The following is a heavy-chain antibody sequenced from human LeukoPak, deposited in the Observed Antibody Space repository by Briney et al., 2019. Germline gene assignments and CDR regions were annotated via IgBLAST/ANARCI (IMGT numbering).Heavy chain of an antibody. CDR2: ISGSGGST. J-gene: IGHJ4*02. V-gene: IGHV3-23*01. Sequence: PGGSLRPSCAASGFTFSSYAMSWVRQAPGKGLEWVSAISGSGGSTYYADSVKGRFTISRDNSKNTLYLQMNSLRAEDTAVYYCAKDFMSRDYVWGSYRSHYFDYWGQRTLVTVSS. CDR3: AKDFMSRDYVWGSYRSHYFDY. CDR1: GFTFSSYA. D-gene: IGHD3-16*02.